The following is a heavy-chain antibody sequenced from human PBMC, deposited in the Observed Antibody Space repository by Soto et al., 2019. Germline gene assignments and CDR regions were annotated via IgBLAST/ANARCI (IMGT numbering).Heavy chain of an antibody. Sequence: GGSLRLSCAASGFTFSSYSMNWVRQAPGKGLEWVSSISSSSSYIYYADSVKGRFTISRDNAKNSLYLQMNSLRAEDTAVYYCARDGDFGPYYYDSSGYQAPYYSDYWGQGTLVTVSS. CDR1: GFTFSSYS. CDR3: ARDGDFGPYYYDSSGYQAPYYSDY. D-gene: IGHD3-22*01. CDR2: ISSSSSYI. J-gene: IGHJ4*02. V-gene: IGHV3-21*01.